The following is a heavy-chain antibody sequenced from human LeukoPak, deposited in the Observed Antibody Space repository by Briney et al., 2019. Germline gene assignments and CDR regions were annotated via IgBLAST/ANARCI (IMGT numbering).Heavy chain of an antibody. Sequence: PSETLSLTCTVSGGSISSYYWSWIRQPPGKGLEWIGYFYYSGSTGYNPSLKSRVTISVDTSKNQFSLNLSSVTAADTAVYYCARDSSAHSDYWGQGTLVTVSS. V-gene: IGHV4-59*01. CDR2: FYYSGST. CDR1: GGSISSYY. J-gene: IGHJ4*02. CDR3: ARDSSAHSDY.